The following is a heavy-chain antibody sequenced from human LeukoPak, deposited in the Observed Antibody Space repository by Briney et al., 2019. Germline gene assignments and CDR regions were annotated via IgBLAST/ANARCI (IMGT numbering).Heavy chain of an antibody. CDR3: ARAGGHSGSYFYYYYYYYMDV. CDR1: GGSISSYY. CDR2: IYSSGST. J-gene: IGHJ6*03. D-gene: IGHD1-26*01. V-gene: IGHV4-4*07. Sequence: SETLSLTCTVSGGSISSYYWSWIRQPAGKGLEWIGRIYSSGSTDYNPSLKSRVTISVDKSKNQFSLKLSSVTAADTAVYYCARAGGHSGSYFYYYYYYYMDVWGKGTTVTVSS.